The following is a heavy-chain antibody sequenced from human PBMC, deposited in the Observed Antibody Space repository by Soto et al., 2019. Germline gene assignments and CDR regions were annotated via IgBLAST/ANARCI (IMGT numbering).Heavy chain of an antibody. CDR3: ARSRRESRGSGRTFVDY. J-gene: IGHJ4*02. Sequence: GGSLRLSCAASGFTFSSYGMHWVRQAPGKGLEWVAVIWYDGSNKYYADSVKGRFTISRDNSKNTLYLQMNSLRAEDTAVYYCARSRRESRGSGRTFVDYWGQGTLVTVSS. CDR1: GFTFSSYG. V-gene: IGHV3-33*01. D-gene: IGHD1-1*01. CDR2: IWYDGSNK.